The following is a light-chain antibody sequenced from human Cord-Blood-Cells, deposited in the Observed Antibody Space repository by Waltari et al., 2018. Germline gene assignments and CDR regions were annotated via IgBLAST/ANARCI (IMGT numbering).Light chain of an antibody. V-gene: IGLV2-14*01. Sequence: QSALTQPASVSGSPGQSIHIPCTGTSSDVGGYTYVSWYQQHPGNAPKLMIYDISNRPSAVSNRFSGSKSGNTASLTISGLQAEDEADYYCSSYTSSSTYVFGTGTKVTVL. J-gene: IGLJ1*01. CDR1: SSDVGGYTY. CDR2: DIS. CDR3: SSYTSSSTYV.